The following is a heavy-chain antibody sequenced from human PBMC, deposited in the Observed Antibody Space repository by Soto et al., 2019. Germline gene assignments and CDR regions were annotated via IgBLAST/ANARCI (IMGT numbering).Heavy chain of an antibody. J-gene: IGHJ4*02. D-gene: IGHD3-22*01. CDR2: FDPEDGET. CDR1: GYTLTELS. CDR3: ATIYASSGYYLILYDY. Sequence: QVQLVQSGAEVKKPGASVKVSCKVSGYTLTELSMHWVRQAPGKGLEWMGGFDPEDGETIYAQKFQGRVTMTEDTSTDTAYMELSSLRSEDTAVYYCATIYASSGYYLILYDYWGQGTLVTVSS. V-gene: IGHV1-24*01.